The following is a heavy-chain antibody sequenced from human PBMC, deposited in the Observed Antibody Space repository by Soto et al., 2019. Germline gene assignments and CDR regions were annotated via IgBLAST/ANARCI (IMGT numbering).Heavy chain of an antibody. V-gene: IGHV3-9*01. D-gene: IGHD3-3*01. CDR3: TKVGGLYDFWSGPLHFDL. CDR2: ISWNSDSI. CDR1: GFIFDDFA. Sequence: EAQLVESRGGLVQPGRSPRLSCAGSGFIFDDFAIHWVRQAPGKGLEWVSGISWNSDSIGYADSVKGRFTISRDNAKNSLYLQMTSLRVEDTALYYCTKVGGLYDFWSGPLHFDLWGQGTLVTVSS. J-gene: IGHJ4*02.